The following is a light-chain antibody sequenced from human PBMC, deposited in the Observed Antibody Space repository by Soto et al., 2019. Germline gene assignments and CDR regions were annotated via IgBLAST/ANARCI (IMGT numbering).Light chain of an antibody. CDR1: QTISND. Sequence: EVVMTQSPATVSVSPGEGVTLSCRASQTISNDLAWYQQKPGQAPRLLIYGASTRATGVPARLSGGGSGTESTITISSMQSEDFAFYYCQQNNKWPPVTFGGGTKVEIK. V-gene: IGKV3-15*01. CDR2: GAS. CDR3: QQNNKWPPVT. J-gene: IGKJ4*01.